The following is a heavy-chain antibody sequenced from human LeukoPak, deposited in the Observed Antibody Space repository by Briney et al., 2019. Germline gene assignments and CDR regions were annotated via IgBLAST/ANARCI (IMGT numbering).Heavy chain of an antibody. V-gene: IGHV3-74*01. CDR1: GFTFSSYW. D-gene: IGHD1-26*01. Sequence: GGSLRLSCAASGFTFSSYWMHWVRQAPGKGLVWVSRISYDGGDSSYADSVKGRFTISRNNAKNTLYLQMNSLTAEDTAVYYCIVGATTWGQGTLVTVSS. CDR3: IVGATT. J-gene: IGHJ5*02. CDR2: ISYDGGDS.